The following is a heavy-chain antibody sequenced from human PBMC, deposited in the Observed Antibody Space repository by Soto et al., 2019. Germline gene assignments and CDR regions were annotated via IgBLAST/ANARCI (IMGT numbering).Heavy chain of an antibody. D-gene: IGHD5-18*01. J-gene: IGHJ4*02. CDR1: GGYFSGYY. Sequence: PSETLSLTCTVYGGYFSGYYWSWIRQQTGKGPEWIGEINHSGSTNYNPSLKSRVTISVDTSKNQFSLKLSSVTAADTAVYYCARGLPLQAPGVDTAMGAGRLDYWGQGTLVTVSS. CDR3: ARGLPLQAPGVDTAMGAGRLDY. V-gene: IGHV4-34*01. CDR2: INHSGST.